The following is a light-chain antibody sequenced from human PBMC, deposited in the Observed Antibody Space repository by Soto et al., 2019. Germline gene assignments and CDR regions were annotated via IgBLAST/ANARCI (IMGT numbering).Light chain of an antibody. J-gene: IGKJ4*01. CDR2: AAS. V-gene: IGKV1-9*01. Sequence: DIQLTQSPSFLSASVGDRVTITCRASQGISTYLAWYQQKPGKAPKLLIYAASTLQSGVPSRFSGSSGSGTEFTLTISSLQPEDFATYYCQPLNSYPLTFGGGTKVEIK. CDR1: QGISTY. CDR3: QPLNSYPLT.